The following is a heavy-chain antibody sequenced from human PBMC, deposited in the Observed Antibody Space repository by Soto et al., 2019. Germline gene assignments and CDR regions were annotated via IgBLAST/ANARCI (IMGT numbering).Heavy chain of an antibody. CDR3: ARGPGTIFGVAIGCYFDY. CDR1: GGSISSGGYY. V-gene: IGHV4-31*03. Sequence: SETLSLTCTVSGGSISSGGYYWSWIRQHPGKGLEWIGYIYYSGSTYYNPSLKSRVTISVDTSKNQFSLKLSSVTAADTAVYYCARGPGTIFGVAIGCYFDYWGQGTLVTVSS. J-gene: IGHJ4*02. D-gene: IGHD3-3*01. CDR2: IYYSGST.